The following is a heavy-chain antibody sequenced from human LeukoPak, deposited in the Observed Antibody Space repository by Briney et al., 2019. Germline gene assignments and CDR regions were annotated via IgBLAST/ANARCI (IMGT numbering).Heavy chain of an antibody. D-gene: IGHD2-15*01. V-gene: IGHV3-11*01. CDR1: GFTFSDYY. CDR2: IRSSGRTI. Sequence: GGSLRLSCAASGFTFSDYYMSWIRQAPGKGLEWLSYIRSSGRTIYYADSVKGRFTISKDNAKNSLYLQMSSLRVEDTAVYYCARHYFHGSGHGGHWGQGTLVTVSS. CDR3: ARHYFHGSGHGGH. J-gene: IGHJ4*02.